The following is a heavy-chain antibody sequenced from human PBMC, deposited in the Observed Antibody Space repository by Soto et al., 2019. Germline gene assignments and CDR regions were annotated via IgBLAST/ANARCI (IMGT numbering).Heavy chain of an antibody. D-gene: IGHD3-3*01. CDR3: AKSAGFWSGSDFDY. V-gene: IGHV3-23*01. J-gene: IGHJ4*02. CDR2: ISGSGGST. Sequence: GGSLRLSCAASGFTFGSYAMSWVRQAPGKGVEWVSAISGSGGSTYYADSVKGRFTISRDNSKNTLYLQMNSLRAEDTAVYYCAKSAGFWSGSDFDYWGQGTLVTVSS. CDR1: GFTFGSYA.